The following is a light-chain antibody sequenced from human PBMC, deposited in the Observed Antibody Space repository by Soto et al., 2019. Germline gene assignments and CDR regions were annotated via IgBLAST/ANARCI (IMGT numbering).Light chain of an antibody. CDR1: QSVLSYPENKNY. Sequence: DIVVTQSPDSLAVSLGERATIRCRSSQSVLSYPENKNYFGWYQQKPGQPPRLLFYWASTRASGVPDRFTGSGSGTDFTLTISSLQAEDVAINYCQQYYSYPRTFGQGTRVDIK. J-gene: IGKJ1*01. CDR3: QQYYSYPRT. CDR2: WAS. V-gene: IGKV4-1*01.